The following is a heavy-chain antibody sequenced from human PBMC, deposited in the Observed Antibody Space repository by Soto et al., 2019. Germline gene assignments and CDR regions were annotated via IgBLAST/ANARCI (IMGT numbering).Heavy chain of an antibody. CDR1: GGTFSNYA. CDR2: IVPIFGTT. D-gene: IGHD6-19*01. V-gene: IGHV1-69*12. CDR3: ARVEAVAGLYNYHGLDV. Sequence: QVQLVQSGAEVKKPGSSVKVSCKVSGGTFSNYAIDWVRLAPGHGLEWMGGIVPIFGTTYYTQKFQGRATIIADDSTTTAYLEMSSVRSEDTAIYYCARVEAVAGLYNYHGLDVWGQGTAVTVCS. J-gene: IGHJ6*02.